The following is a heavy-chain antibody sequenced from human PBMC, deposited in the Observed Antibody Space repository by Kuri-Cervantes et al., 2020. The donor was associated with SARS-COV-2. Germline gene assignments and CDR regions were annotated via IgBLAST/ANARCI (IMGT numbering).Heavy chain of an antibody. V-gene: IGHV1-58*02. Sequence: SVKVSCKTSGFTFTGSTIQWVRQARGQGLEWIGWIVVGSGDTSYAQGFQDRVTITRDMSTATAYMELRTLRSEDTAVYFCSLDAFDYWGQGTLVTVSS. D-gene: IGHD2-8*01. CDR3: SLDAFDY. CDR1: GFTFTGST. J-gene: IGHJ4*02. CDR2: IVVGSGDT.